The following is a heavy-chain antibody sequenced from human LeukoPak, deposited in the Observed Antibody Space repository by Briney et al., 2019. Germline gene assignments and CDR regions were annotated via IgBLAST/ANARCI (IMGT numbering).Heavy chain of an antibody. CDR1: GYRFTGYW. J-gene: IGHJ4*02. Sequence: GESLKISCKGSGYRFTGYWIGWVRHMPGKGLEWMGIIYPGDSDTRYSPSFQGQVTISADKSISTAYLQWSSLKASDTAVYYCARRYRLLLGDDYWGQGTLVTVSS. CDR2: IYPGDSDT. CDR3: ARRYRLLLGDDY. D-gene: IGHD2-2*01. V-gene: IGHV5-51*01.